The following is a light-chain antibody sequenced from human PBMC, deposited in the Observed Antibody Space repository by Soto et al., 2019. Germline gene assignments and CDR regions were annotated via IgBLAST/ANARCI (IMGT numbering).Light chain of an antibody. Sequence: VLTQSPGTLSLSPGERATLSCRASQSVSSTYLAWYQQKPGQAPRLLIYGASTRATGIPARFSGSGSGTEFTLTISSLQPEDFATYYCQQANSFPRTFGQGTKV. CDR1: QSVSSTY. J-gene: IGKJ1*01. V-gene: IGKV3D-7*01. CDR3: QQANSFPRT. CDR2: GAS.